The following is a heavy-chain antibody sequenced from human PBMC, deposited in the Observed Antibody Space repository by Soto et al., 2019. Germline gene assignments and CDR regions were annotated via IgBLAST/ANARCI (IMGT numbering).Heavy chain of an antibody. D-gene: IGHD5-18*01. J-gene: IGHJ2*01. V-gene: IGHV1-18*01. CDR3: ARGYSYGSYWYFDL. CDR2: ITVDNGNT. Sequence: QVQLVQSGAEVKKPGASVKVSCKASGFSFTTYGVTWVRQAPGQGLEWMGWITVDNGNTHYAQNLQGRVTMTTDTSTTTAYMELWRLRSDDTAVYYCARGYSYGSYWYFDLWGRGTLVTVSS. CDR1: GFSFTTYG.